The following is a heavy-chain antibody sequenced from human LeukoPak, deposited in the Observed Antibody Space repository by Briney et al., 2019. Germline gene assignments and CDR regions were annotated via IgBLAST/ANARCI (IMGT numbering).Heavy chain of an antibody. CDR2: IHYSGST. CDR3: ARVKMSRDNVYYYYYLDV. J-gene: IGHJ6*03. V-gene: IGHV4-59*01. Sequence: SETLSLTCTVSGGSISPYYWKCIRQPPGKGLEWIGHIHYSGSTTYNPSLKRRVNISIDKSKNQFSLNLSSMTAADTAVYYCARVKMSRDNVYYYYYLDVWGKGTTVTVSS. CDR1: GGSISPYY. D-gene: IGHD1-1*01.